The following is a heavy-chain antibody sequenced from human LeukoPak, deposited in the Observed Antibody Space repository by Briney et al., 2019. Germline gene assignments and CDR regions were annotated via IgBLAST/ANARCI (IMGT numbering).Heavy chain of an antibody. CDR3: ARDPDYYDSSGYYWFDP. V-gene: IGHV1-69*13. J-gene: IGHJ5*02. CDR1: GGTFSSYS. CDR2: IIPIFGTA. D-gene: IGHD3-22*01. Sequence: SVKVSCKASGGTFSSYSISWVRQAPGQGLEWMGGIIPIFGTANYARKFQGRVTITADESTSTAYMELSSLRSEDTAVYYCARDPDYYDSSGYYWFDPWGQGTLVTVSS.